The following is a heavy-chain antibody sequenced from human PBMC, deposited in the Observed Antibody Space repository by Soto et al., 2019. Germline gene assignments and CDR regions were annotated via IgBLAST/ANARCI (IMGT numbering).Heavy chain of an antibody. Sequence: QVQLQQWGAGLLKPSETLSLTCAVYGGSFSGYYWSWIRQPPEKGLEWIGEINHSGSTNYNPSLKSRVTISVPTSKNQFSLKLSSVTAADTAVYYCARRADVWTNYYYDMDVWGQGTTVTVSS. CDR2: INHSGST. CDR3: ARRADVWTNYYYDMDV. CDR1: GGSFSGYY. J-gene: IGHJ6*02. V-gene: IGHV4-34*01. D-gene: IGHD2-8*01.